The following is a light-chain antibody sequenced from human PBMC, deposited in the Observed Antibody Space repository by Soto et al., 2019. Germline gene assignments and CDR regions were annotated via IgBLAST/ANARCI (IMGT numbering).Light chain of an antibody. CDR1: QSVSSSY. CDR3: QQYGSSPFT. V-gene: IGKV3-20*01. J-gene: IGKJ3*01. CDR2: GAS. Sequence: EIVLTQSPGTLSLSPGERATLSCRASQSVSSSYLAWYQQKPGQAPRLLIYGASSRATGIPDRFSGSGSGTDYTLTISRLEPEDFAVDSCQQYGSSPFTFGPGTKVHI.